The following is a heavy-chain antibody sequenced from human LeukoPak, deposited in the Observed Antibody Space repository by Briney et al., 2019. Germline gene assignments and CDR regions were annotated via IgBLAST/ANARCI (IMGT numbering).Heavy chain of an antibody. J-gene: IGHJ4*02. Sequence: GGSLRLSCAASGFTVSSNYMSWVRQAPGKGLEYVSAITSNGGSTYYANSVKGRFTISRDNSKNTLYLQMNSLRAEDTAVYYCARDSHYYDTSPYYYPEYYWGQGTLVTVSS. CDR2: ITSNGGST. D-gene: IGHD3-22*01. V-gene: IGHV3-64*01. CDR3: ARDSHYYDTSPYYYPEYY. CDR1: GFTVSSNY.